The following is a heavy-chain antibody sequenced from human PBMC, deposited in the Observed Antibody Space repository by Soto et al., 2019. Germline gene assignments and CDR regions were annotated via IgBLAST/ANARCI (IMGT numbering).Heavy chain of an antibody. Sequence: PGGSLRLSFVASEFAFSGYARSWVRKAPGEGLEWVSAIIGSGGSTYYADSVKGRFTISRDNSKNTLYLQMNSLRAEDTAVYYCAKYTRERPANQFDYWGQGTLVTVFS. CDR1: EFAFSGYA. J-gene: IGHJ4*02. CDR2: IIGSGGST. V-gene: IGHV3-23*01. CDR3: AKYTRERPANQFDY. D-gene: IGHD2-2*01.